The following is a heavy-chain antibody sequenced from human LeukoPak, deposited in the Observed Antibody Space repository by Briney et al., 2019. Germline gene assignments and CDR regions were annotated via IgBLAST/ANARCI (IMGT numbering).Heavy chain of an antibody. Sequence: SETLSLTCTVSGYSISSGYYWGWIRQPPGKGLEWIGSIYHSGSTYYNPSLKSRVTISVDTSKNQFSLKLSSVTAADTAVYYCAREVVTRTFDIWGQGTMVTVSS. V-gene: IGHV4-38-2*02. J-gene: IGHJ3*02. CDR3: AREVVTRTFDI. D-gene: IGHD2-21*02. CDR1: GYSISSGYY. CDR2: IYHSGST.